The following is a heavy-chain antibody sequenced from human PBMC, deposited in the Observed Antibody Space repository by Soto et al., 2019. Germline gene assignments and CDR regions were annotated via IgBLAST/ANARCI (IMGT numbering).Heavy chain of an antibody. D-gene: IGHD2-15*01. CDR2: IYYSGST. CDR3: ARAAVEVLGMDV. J-gene: IGHJ6*02. V-gene: IGHV4-30-4*01. Sequence: PSETLSLTCTVSGGSISSGDYYWSWIRQPPGKGLEWIGYIYYSGSTYYNPSLKSRVTISVDTSKNQFSLKLSSVTAADTAVYYCARAAVEVLGMDVWGQGTTVTVSS. CDR1: GGSISSGDYY.